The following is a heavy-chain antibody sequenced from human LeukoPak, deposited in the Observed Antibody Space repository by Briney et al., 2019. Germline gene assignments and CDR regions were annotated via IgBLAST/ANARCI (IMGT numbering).Heavy chain of an antibody. CDR3: ARRTAMALYYFDY. CDR1: GGTFSSYA. D-gene: IGHD5-18*01. Sequence: GASVKVSCKASGGTFSSYAISWVRQAPGQGLEWMGWINPNSGGTNYAQKFQGRVTMTRDTSISTAYMELSRLRSDDTAVYYCARRTAMALYYFDYWGQGTLVTVSS. CDR2: INPNSGGT. V-gene: IGHV1-2*02. J-gene: IGHJ4*02.